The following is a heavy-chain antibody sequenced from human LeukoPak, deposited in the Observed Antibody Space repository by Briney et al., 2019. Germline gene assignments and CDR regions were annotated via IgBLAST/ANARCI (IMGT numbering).Heavy chain of an antibody. J-gene: IGHJ4*02. V-gene: IGHV1-69*05. CDR2: IIPIFGTA. CDR1: GGTFSSYA. D-gene: IGHD3-3*01. Sequence: SVKVSCKASGGTFSSYAISWVRQAPGQGLEWMGGIIPIFGTANYAQKFQGRVTITTDESTSTAYMELSSLRSEDTAVYYCATSTSKLRFLEWLPSYFDYWGQGTLVTVSS. CDR3: ATSTSKLRFLEWLPSYFDY.